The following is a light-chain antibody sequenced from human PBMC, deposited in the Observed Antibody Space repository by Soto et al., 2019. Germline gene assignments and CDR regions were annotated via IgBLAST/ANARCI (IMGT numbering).Light chain of an antibody. V-gene: IGLV2-14*01. J-gene: IGLJ1*01. CDR1: SSDVGGYNF. CDR2: EVT. Sequence: QSALTQPASVSGSPGQSITISCTGTSSDVGGYNFVSWYQHHPGKAPKLMIYEVTNRPSGVSNRFSGSKSGNTASLTISGLQAEDEADYYCSSYTSSATYFFGTGTKVTVL. CDR3: SSYTSSATYF.